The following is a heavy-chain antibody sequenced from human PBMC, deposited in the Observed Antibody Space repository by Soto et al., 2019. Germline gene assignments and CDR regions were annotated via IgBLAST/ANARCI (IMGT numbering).Heavy chain of an antibody. CDR1: GFTFSNYN. J-gene: IGHJ6*02. CDR2: ISSSSSYI. V-gene: IGHV3-21*01. Sequence: GGSLRLSCAASGFTFSNYNMNWVRQAPGKGLKWVSSISSSSSYIYYADSVKGRFTISRDNAKNSLYLQMNSLRAEDTAVYYCARDSVESPQEEGDYYYYYGMDVWGQGT. D-gene: IGHD3-10*01. CDR3: ARDSVESPQEEGDYYYYYGMDV.